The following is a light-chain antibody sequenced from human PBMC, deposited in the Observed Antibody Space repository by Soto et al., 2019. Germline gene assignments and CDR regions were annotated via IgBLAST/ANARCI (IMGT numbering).Light chain of an antibody. CDR2: AAS. V-gene: IGKV1-39*01. CDR1: QSISSY. Sequence: DIQMTQSPSSLSASVGDSVTITCRASQSISSYLNWYQQKPGRAPKVLIYAASSLQSGVPSRFSGGGSGTDFTLSISRLQPEDVATYYCQQSYITPLTLGGGTKVDIK. J-gene: IGKJ4*01. CDR3: QQSYITPLT.